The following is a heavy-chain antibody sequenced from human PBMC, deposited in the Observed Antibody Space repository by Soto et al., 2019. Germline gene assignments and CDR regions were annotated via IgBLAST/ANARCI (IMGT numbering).Heavy chain of an antibody. CDR2: ISYDGSNK. J-gene: IGHJ4*02. V-gene: IGHV3-30*18. CDR3: AKPHTSRKGGVVDY. D-gene: IGHD3-16*01. Sequence: QVQLVESGGGVVQPGRSLRLSCAASGFTFSSYGMHWVRQAPGKGLEWVAVISYDGSNKYYADSVKGRFTISRDNSKNTLYLQMNSLRAEDTAGNYCAKPHTSRKGGVVDYWGQGTLVTVSS. CDR1: GFTFSSYG.